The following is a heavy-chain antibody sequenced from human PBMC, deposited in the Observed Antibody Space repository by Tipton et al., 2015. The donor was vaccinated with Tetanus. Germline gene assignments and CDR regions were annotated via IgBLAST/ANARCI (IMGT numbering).Heavy chain of an antibody. D-gene: IGHD3-22*01. Sequence: LRLSCAVSGVSIRSSSYFWGWIRQPPGKGLEWIGHIFYTGSRHYNPSVESRVTISVDTSKNQFSLNLTSVTAADTAVYFCARQEPPRRFFYDSSGSSDWGQGILVTVSS. CDR1: GVSIRSSSYF. CDR3: ARQEPPRRFFYDSSGSSD. J-gene: IGHJ4*02. V-gene: IGHV4-39*01. CDR2: IFYTGSR.